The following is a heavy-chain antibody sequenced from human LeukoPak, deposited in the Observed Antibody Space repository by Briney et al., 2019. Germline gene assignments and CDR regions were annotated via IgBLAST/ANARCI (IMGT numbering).Heavy chain of an antibody. V-gene: IGHV4-59*01. J-gene: IGHJ4*02. CDR2: ISYSGSA. D-gene: IGHD4-17*01. CDR1: SGSISSDY. Sequence: SETLSLTCTVSSGSISSDYWSWIRQPPGKGLEWIGYISYSGSANYNPSLKTRVTISIDKSKNQFSLKMTSVTAADAAVYYCARTLRGQNYYGYLDYWGQGTLVTVSS. CDR3: ARTLRGQNYYGYLDY.